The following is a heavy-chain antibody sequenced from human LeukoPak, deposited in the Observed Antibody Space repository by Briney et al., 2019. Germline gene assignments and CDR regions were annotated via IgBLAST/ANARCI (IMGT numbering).Heavy chain of an antibody. V-gene: IGHV3-23*01. D-gene: IGHD4-17*01. CDR3: AKDCAYGQHAFGY. CDR1: GFTFSNSA. CDR2: ISGSGGST. J-gene: IGHJ4*02. Sequence: GGSLRLSCAASGFTFSNSAMNWVRQAPGKGLEWVSRISGSGGSTYYTDSVKGRFTISRDNSKNTLYLHMNSLRAEDTAVHYCAKDCAYGQHAFGYWGQGILVTVSS.